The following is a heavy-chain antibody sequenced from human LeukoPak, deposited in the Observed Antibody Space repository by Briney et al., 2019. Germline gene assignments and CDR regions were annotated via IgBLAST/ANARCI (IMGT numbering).Heavy chain of an antibody. CDR1: GDTFSSYA. D-gene: IGHD3-16*01. J-gene: IGHJ5*02. Sequence: ASVKVSCKASGDTFSSYAISWVRQAPGQGLEWMGGIIPIFGTANYAQKFQGRVTLTADESTSTAYMELSSLRSEDTAVYYCARRYYDYVFNWFDPWGQGTLVTVSS. V-gene: IGHV1-69*01. CDR3: ARRYYDYVFNWFDP. CDR2: IIPIFGTA.